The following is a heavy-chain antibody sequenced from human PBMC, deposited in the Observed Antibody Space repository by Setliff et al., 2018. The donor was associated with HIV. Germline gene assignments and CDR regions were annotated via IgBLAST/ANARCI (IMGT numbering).Heavy chain of an antibody. CDR3: ARDGTRLLAAFDY. J-gene: IGHJ4*02. V-gene: IGHV3-21*01. CDR1: GFTFSSYS. CDR2: ITTDSSYI. Sequence: GGSLRLSCAASGFTFSSYSMNWVRQAPGKGLEWVSSITTDSSYIFDADSVKGRFTISRDNAQNSLYLQMNNLRVEDTAVYYCARDGTRLLAAFDYWGQGTLVTVSS.